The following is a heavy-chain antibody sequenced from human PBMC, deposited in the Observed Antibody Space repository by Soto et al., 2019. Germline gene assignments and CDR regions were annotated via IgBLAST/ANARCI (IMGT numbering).Heavy chain of an antibody. CDR1: GFTISSNA. D-gene: IGHD1-1*01. CDR2: ISGRGDNT. V-gene: IGHV3-23*01. J-gene: IGHJ4*02. Sequence: EVQLLESGGGLVQPGGSLRLSCAASGFTISSNAMYWVRQAPGKGLEWVSGISGRGDNTHYVDSVKCRFTISRDTSKNTLYLQLNSLRADDTAVYYCAKDKPGTTSFDYWGQGTLVAVSS. CDR3: AKDKPGTTSFDY.